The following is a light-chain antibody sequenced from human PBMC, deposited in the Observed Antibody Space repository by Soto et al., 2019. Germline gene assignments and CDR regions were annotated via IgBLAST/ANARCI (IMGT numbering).Light chain of an antibody. V-gene: IGKV1-12*01. CDR1: QGISSW. CDR2: GAS. Sequence: DLQMTQSPSSVSASVGDRVTITCRASQGISSWLAWYQHKPGKAPELLIYGASRLQSGVPSRFSGSESGTDFTLTINSLQPDDSATYYCQQANSFPWTFGQGTKVEIE. CDR3: QQANSFPWT. J-gene: IGKJ1*01.